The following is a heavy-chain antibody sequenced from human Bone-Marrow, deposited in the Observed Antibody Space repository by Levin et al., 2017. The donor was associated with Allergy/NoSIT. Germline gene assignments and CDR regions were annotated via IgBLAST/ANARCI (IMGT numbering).Heavy chain of an antibody. CDR3: ARTRVVPAARSYYDYGMDV. D-gene: IGHD2-2*01. Sequence: NASETLSLTCAVSGGSISSSNWWSWVRQPPGKGLEWIGEIYHSGSTNYNPSLKSRVTISVDKSKNQFSMKLSSVTAADTAVYYCARTRVVPAARSYYDYGMDVWGQGTTVTVSS. J-gene: IGHJ6*02. CDR2: IYHSGST. CDR1: GGSISSSNW. V-gene: IGHV4-4*02.